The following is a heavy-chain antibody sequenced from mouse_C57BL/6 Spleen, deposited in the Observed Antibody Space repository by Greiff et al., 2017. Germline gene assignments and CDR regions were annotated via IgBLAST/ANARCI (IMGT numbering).Heavy chain of an antibody. CDR1: GFTFTDYY. CDR3: ARFLLLLPHWYFDV. CDR2: ISNKANGYTT. J-gene: IGHJ1*03. D-gene: IGHD1-1*01. V-gene: IGHV7-3*01. Sequence: EVQVVESGGGLVQPGGSLSLSCAASGFTFTDYYMSWVRQTPGKALEWLGFISNKANGYTTEYSASVKGRFTISRDNSQSILYLQMNALSAEDSAAYYGARFLLLLPHWYFDVWGTGTTVTVSS.